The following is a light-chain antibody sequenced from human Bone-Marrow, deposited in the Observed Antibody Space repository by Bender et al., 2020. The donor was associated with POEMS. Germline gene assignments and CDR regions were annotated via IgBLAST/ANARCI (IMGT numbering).Light chain of an antibody. V-gene: IGLV3-1*01. J-gene: IGLJ2*01. CDR3: QAWDTSTVV. Sequence: SYELTQPPSVSVSPGQTARITCSGDLLSNQYACWYQQKPGQAPLLVISKDSERPSGIPERFSGSSSGNTATLTISGTQAMDEADYYCQAWDTSTVVFGGGTKLTVL. CDR2: KDS. CDR1: LLSNQY.